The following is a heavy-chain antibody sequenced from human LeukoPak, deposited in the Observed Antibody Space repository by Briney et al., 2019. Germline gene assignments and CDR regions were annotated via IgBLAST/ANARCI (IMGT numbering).Heavy chain of an antibody. CDR3: ARGAARYYYYMDV. CDR2: VNHSGST. Sequence: EPSETLSLTCTASGGSFSGYYWNWIRQPPGKGLEWIGEVNHSGSTNYNPSLKSRVTISVDTSKNQFSLKLSSVTAADTAVYYCARGAARYYYYMDVWGKGTTVTVSS. V-gene: IGHV4-34*01. J-gene: IGHJ6*03. D-gene: IGHD6-6*01. CDR1: GGSFSGYY.